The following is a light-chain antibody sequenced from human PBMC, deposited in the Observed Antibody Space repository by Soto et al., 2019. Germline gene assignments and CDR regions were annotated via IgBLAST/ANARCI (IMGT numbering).Light chain of an antibody. CDR3: QQSYSTPRT. CDR1: QSVGTNY. J-gene: IGKJ1*01. CDR2: GTS. V-gene: IGKV3-20*01. Sequence: EIVLTQSPGTLSLSPGERVTLSCRASQSVGTNYLAWYQQKPGEAPRLVIYGTSNRATGTPDGFSGSGSGTDFTLTISSLQPEDFATYYCQQSYSTPRTFGQGTKV.